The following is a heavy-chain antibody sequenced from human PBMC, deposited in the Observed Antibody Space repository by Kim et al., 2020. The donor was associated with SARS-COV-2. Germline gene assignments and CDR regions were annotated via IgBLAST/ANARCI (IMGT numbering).Heavy chain of an antibody. Sequence: STTYADSVKGRFTISRDNAKNTLYLQMNSLRAEDTAMYYCAGGNYRSFDYWGQGTLVTVSS. CDR3: AGGNYRSFDY. D-gene: IGHD4-4*01. J-gene: IGHJ4*02. V-gene: IGHV3-74*01. CDR2: ST.